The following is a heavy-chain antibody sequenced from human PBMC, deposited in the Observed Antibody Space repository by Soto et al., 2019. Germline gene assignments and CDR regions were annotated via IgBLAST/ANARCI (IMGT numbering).Heavy chain of an antibody. CDR1: VGSISSYY. Sequence: TSETLSLTCNVSVGSISSYYWSWIRQPPGKGLEWIGYIYYSGSTNYNPSLKSRVTISVDTSKNQFSLKLSSVTAADTAVYYCARDSSSGYSYYFDYWGQGTLVTVSS. J-gene: IGHJ4*02. V-gene: IGHV4-59*01. CDR3: ARDSSSGYSYYFDY. CDR2: IYYSGST. D-gene: IGHD6-19*01.